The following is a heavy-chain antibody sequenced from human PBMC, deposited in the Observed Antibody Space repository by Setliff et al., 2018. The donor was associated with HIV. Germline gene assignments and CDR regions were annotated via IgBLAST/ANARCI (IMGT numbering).Heavy chain of an antibody. D-gene: IGHD2-8*02. J-gene: IGHJ4*02. CDR2: INTETGKP. CDR3: ARVGSYWSTFDY. V-gene: IGHV7-4-1*02. Sequence: ASVKVSCKTSGGSFSKYLFTWVRQAPGQGPEWMGWINTETGKPMYAQGFRGRLVFSLDTSVNTAYLQINSLKAEDTAMYYCARVGSYWSTFDYWGQGALVTVSS. CDR1: GGSFSKYL.